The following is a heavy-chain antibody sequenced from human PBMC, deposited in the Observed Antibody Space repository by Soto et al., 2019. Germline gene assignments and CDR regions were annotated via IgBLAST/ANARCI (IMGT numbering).Heavy chain of an antibody. V-gene: IGHV3-23*01. J-gene: IGHJ5*02. Sequence: EVQLLESGGGLAQPGESLTLYCAASGFTFSGYAMSWVRQAPGKGLEWVSAVSNSGTSTSYADSVKGRFTISRDNSKNTLYLQMSSLGAEDTALYYFVKDLGASGWFDPWGQGTLVIVSS. CDR1: GFTFSGYA. D-gene: IGHD1-26*01. CDR3: VKDLGASGWFDP. CDR2: VSNSGTST.